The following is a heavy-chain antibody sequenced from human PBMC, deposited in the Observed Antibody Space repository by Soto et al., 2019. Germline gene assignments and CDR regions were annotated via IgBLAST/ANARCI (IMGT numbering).Heavy chain of an antibody. CDR2: IVVGTGNT. D-gene: IGHD3-3*01. CDR1: VFTFTHSP. J-gene: IGHJ5*02. V-gene: IGHV1-58*01. CDR3: GAVPFFNFGVVLEFDP. Sequence: GASVKVSCKASVFTFTHSPVQWVRQARGQRLEWIGWIVVGTGNTNYAQKFQERVTITRHMSTSTAYMELSSLRSEDTAVYYCGAVPFFNFGVVLEFDPWGQGTLVTVSS.